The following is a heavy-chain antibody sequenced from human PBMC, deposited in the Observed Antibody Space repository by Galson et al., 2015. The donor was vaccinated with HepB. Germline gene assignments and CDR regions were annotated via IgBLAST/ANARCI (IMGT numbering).Heavy chain of an antibody. CDR2: ISSSSTYT. CDR3: ARLRDYDAFDT. J-gene: IGHJ3*02. Sequence: SLRLSCAASGFTFSDYYMSWIRQAPGKGLEWVSYISSSSTYTNYADSVKGRFTITRDNAKKSLYLQINSLRAEDTAVYYGARLRDYDAFDTWGQGTMVTVSS. CDR1: GFTFSDYY. V-gene: IGHV3-11*06. D-gene: IGHD4-17*01.